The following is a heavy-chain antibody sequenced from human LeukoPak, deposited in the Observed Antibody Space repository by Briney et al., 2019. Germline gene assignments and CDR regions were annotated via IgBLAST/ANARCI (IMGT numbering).Heavy chain of an antibody. CDR2: VDYRGTT. J-gene: IGHJ5*02. CDR1: GASISDSYYF. Sequence: SETLSLTCTVSGASISDSYYFWSWIRQPPGKGLEWIATVDYRGTTYYNSALKSRVTISADTSKNQFYLNLNSMTAADTAVYFCARRRAYNYFDPWGQGTLVTVSS. CDR3: ARRRAYNYFDP. V-gene: IGHV4-39*01.